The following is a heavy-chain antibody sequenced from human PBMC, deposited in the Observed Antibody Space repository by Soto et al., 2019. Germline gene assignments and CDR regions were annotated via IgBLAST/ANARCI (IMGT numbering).Heavy chain of an antibody. J-gene: IGHJ5*02. Sequence: ASVKVSCKASGYTFTSYDINWVRQATGQGLEWMGWMNPNSGNTGYAQKFQGRVTMTRNTSISTAYMELSSLRSEDTAVYYCAREGNYDILTCYPTTRLGFDPWGQGALVTVSS. D-gene: IGHD3-9*01. CDR2: MNPNSGNT. CDR3: AREGNYDILTCYPTTRLGFDP. CDR1: GYTFTSYD. V-gene: IGHV1-8*01.